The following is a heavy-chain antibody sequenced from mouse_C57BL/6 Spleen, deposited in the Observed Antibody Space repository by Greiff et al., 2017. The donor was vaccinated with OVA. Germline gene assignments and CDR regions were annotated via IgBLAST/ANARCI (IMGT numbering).Heavy chain of an antibody. D-gene: IGHD3-2*02. CDR3: ARSGGQLSRDY. Sequence: VQLQQSGPELVKPGASVKISCKASGYAFSSSWMNWVKQRPGKGLEWIGRIYPGDGDTNYNGKLKGKATLTADKSSSTAYMQLSSLASEDSAVYFGARSGGQLSRDYWGQGTTLTVSS. V-gene: IGHV1-82*01. J-gene: IGHJ2*01. CDR2: IYPGDGDT. CDR1: GYAFSSSW.